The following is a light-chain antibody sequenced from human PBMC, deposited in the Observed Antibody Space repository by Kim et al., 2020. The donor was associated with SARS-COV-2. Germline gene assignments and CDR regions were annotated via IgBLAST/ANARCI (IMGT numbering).Light chain of an antibody. CDR1: QSVSRMY. CDR3: HQYGSSPSYT. V-gene: IGKV3-20*01. J-gene: IGKJ2*01. CDR2: GTS. Sequence: PGERAALSGRASQSVSRMYLAWYQQKPGQAPRLLIYGTSSRATGIPDRFSGSGSGTDFTLTINRLEPEDFAVYYCHQYGSSPSYTFGQGTKVDIK.